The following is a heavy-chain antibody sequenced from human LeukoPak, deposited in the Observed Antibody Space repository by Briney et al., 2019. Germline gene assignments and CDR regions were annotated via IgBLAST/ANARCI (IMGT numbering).Heavy chain of an antibody. V-gene: IGHV3-48*03. Sequence: SGGSLRLSCAASGFTFGSYEMNWVRQAPGKGLEWVSYISSSGSTIYYADSVKGRFTISRDNAKNSLYLQMNSLRAEDTAVYYCARVGYSYGYSYYYYYMDVWGKGTTVTVSS. CDR1: GFTFGSYE. CDR2: ISSSGSTI. J-gene: IGHJ6*03. D-gene: IGHD5-18*01. CDR3: ARVGYSYGYSYYYYYMDV.